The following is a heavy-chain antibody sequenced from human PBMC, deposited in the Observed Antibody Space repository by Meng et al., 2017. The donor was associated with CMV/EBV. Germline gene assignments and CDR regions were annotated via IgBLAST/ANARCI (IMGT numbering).Heavy chain of an antibody. Sequence: SETLSLTCTVSGGSISSGDYYWNWIRQPPGKGLEWIGYIYYSGSTYYNPSLKSRVTISVDTSKNQFSLKLGSVTAADTAVYYCARGVAPIVVVPAAMSRRGMDVWGQGTTVTVSS. CDR3: ARGVAPIVVVPAAMSRRGMDV. D-gene: IGHD2-2*01. V-gene: IGHV4-30-4*08. CDR1: GGSISSGDYY. J-gene: IGHJ6*02. CDR2: IYYSGST.